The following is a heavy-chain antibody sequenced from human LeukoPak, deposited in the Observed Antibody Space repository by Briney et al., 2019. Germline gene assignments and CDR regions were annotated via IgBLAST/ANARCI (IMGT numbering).Heavy chain of an antibody. V-gene: IGHV3-53*04. CDR1: GFTVSSNY. D-gene: IGHD6-13*01. J-gene: IGHJ4*02. CDR2: IYSGGST. CDR3: ARVAAAGREFFDY. Sequence: PGGSPRLSCAASGFTVSSNYMSWVRQAPGKGLEWVSVIYSGGSTYYADSVKGRFTISRHNSKNTLYLQMNSLRAEDTAVYYCARVAAAGREFFDYWGQGTLVTVSS.